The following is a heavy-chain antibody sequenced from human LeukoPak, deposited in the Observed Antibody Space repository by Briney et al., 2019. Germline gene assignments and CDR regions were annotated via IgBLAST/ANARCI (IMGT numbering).Heavy chain of an antibody. Sequence: SSETLSLTCTVSGGSISSYYWSWIRQPAGKGLEWIGRIYTSGSTNYNPSLKSRVTISVDTSKNQFSLKLSSVTAADTAVYYCARVRGTRRLDRGTWPSYYYYYMDVWGKGTTVTVSS. CDR1: GGSISSYY. CDR3: ARVRGTRRLDRGTWPSYYYYYMDV. V-gene: IGHV4-4*07. D-gene: IGHD3-10*01. J-gene: IGHJ6*03. CDR2: IYTSGST.